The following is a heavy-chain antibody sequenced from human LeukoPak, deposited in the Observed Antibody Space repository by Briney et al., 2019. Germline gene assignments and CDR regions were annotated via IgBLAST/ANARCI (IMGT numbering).Heavy chain of an antibody. CDR2: IYRDDTT. Sequence: GGSLRLSCAASGFTISDNYMSWVRQAPGEGPEWVTVIYRDDTTYYTDSVKGRFTISRDNSKNTLYLQKNSLRDEDSAAYYCARVYLERLTAGYFDHWGQGTWVTVSP. CDR1: GFTISDNY. CDR3: ARVYLERLTAGYFDH. V-gene: IGHV3-66*02. D-gene: IGHD2-8*01. J-gene: IGHJ4*02.